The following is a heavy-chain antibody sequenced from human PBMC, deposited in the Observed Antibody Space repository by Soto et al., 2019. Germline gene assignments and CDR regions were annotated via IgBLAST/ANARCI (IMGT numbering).Heavy chain of an antibody. Sequence: GSLRLSCAASEFTFSSYGMHWVRQAPGKGLEWVAVIWYDGSNKYYADSVKGRFTISRDNSKNTLYLQMNSLRAEDTAVYYCAIEEATYYYYYGMDVWGQGTTVTVSS. V-gene: IGHV3-33*01. J-gene: IGHJ6*02. CDR2: IWYDGSNK. D-gene: IGHD1-26*01. CDR3: AIEEATYYYYYGMDV. CDR1: EFTFSSYG.